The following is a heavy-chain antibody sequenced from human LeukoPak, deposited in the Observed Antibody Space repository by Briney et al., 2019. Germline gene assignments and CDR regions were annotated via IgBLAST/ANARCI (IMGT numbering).Heavy chain of an antibody. J-gene: IGHJ4*02. D-gene: IGHD2-2*01. CDR2: IYPGDSDT. CDR3: AVPGKGAFDY. CDR1: GYRFTNYW. Sequence: GESLTISCQGSGYRFTNYWLGWVRQMPGKGLEWMGIIYPGDSDTRYSPSFQGQVTISADQSTSTAYLQWSSLEASDTAMYYCAVPGKGAFDYWGQGTLVSVSS. V-gene: IGHV5-51*01.